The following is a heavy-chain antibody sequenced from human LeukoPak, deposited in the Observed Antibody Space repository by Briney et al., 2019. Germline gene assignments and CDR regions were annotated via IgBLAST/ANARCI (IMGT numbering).Heavy chain of an antibody. CDR2: ISSSSSYV. CDR1: GFTFSSYS. J-gene: IGHJ6*02. D-gene: IGHD1-26*01. Sequence: GGSLRLSCAASGFTFSSYSMNWVRQAPGKGLEWVSSISSSSSYVYYADSVKGRFTISRDNAKNSLYLQMNSLRAEDTAVYYCARDGARDYYGMDVWGQGTTVTVSS. CDR3: ARDGARDYYGMDV. V-gene: IGHV3-21*01.